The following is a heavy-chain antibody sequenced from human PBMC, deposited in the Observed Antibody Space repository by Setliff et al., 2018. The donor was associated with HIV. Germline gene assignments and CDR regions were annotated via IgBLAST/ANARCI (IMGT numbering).Heavy chain of an antibody. D-gene: IGHD3-3*01. CDR2: IYYSGST. CDR1: GGSISSGGYY. CDR3: ARGSRNDFWSGYYRTFDI. Sequence: SETLSLTCTVSGGSISSGGYYWSWIRQHPGKGLEWIGYIYYSGSTYYNPSLKSRVTISVDTSKNQSSLKLSSVTAADTAMYLCARGSRNDFWSGYYRTFDIWGQGTMVTVSS. J-gene: IGHJ3*02. V-gene: IGHV4-31*03.